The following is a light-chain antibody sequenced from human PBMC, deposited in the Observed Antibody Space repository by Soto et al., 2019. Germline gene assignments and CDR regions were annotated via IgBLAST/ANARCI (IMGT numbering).Light chain of an antibody. CDR3: QQYNDWPPVT. V-gene: IGKV3-15*01. CDR1: ESVSSN. Sequence: EIVMTQSPATLSVSPGERATLSCRASESVSSNLVWYQQKPGQAPRLLIYGASTRAPGIPVRFSGSGSGTDFTLTISSLQSEDFAVYYCQQYNDWPPVTFGGGTKVEIK. CDR2: GAS. J-gene: IGKJ4*01.